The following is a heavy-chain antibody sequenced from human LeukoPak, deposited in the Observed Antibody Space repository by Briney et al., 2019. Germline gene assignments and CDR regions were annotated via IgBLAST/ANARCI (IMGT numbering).Heavy chain of an antibody. J-gene: IGHJ6*03. CDR1: GGTFSSYA. CDR2: IIPIFGTA. V-gene: IGHV1-69*06. D-gene: IGHD3-10*01. Sequence: GASVKVSCKASGGTFSSYAISWVRQAPGQGLEWMGGIIPIFGTANYAQKFQGRVTITADKSTSTAYMELSSLRSEDTAVYYCARTPGHAWFGELREYYYYYMDVWGKGTTVTVSS. CDR3: ARTPGHAWFGELREYYYYYMDV.